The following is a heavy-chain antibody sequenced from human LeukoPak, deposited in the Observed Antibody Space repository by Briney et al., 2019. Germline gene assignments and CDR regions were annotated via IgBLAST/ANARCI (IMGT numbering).Heavy chain of an antibody. CDR2: IYYSGSI. CDR3: ARGYCSGGSCQYY. V-gene: IGHV4-59*01. D-gene: IGHD2-15*01. CDR1: GGSITSYY. Sequence: PSETLSLTCTVSGGSITSYYWSWVRQPPGKGLEWIGCIYYSGSINYNPSLESRVTISIDTSKNQFSLKLSSVTAADTAVYYCARGYCSGGSCQYYWGQGTLVTVSS. J-gene: IGHJ4*02.